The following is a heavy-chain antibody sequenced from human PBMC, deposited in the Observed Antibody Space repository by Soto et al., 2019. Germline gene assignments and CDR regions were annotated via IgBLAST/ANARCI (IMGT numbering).Heavy chain of an antibody. V-gene: IGHV4-4*02. CDR1: SGSIRSSNW. Sequence: SETLSLTCAGSSGSIRSSNWWGWVRQPPGKGLEWIGEIYHSGSTNYNPSLKSRVTISVDKSKNQFSLKLSSVTAADTAVYYCATHSSSWYPFDYWGQGTLVTVSS. J-gene: IGHJ4*02. CDR2: IYHSGST. D-gene: IGHD6-13*01. CDR3: ATHSSSWYPFDY.